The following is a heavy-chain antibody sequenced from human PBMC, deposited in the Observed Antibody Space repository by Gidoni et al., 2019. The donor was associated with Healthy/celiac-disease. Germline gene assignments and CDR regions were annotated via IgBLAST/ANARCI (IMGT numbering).Heavy chain of an antibody. Sequence: EVQLVESGGGLVQPGGSLRLSCAAPGFTFSSYWLHWVRQAPGKGLVWVSRMNSDGSSTSYADSVKGRFTISRDNAKNTLYLQMNSLRAEDTAVYYCAREQVVLAAISWFDPWGQGTLVTVSS. D-gene: IGHD2-2*01. V-gene: IGHV3-74*01. CDR1: GFTFSSYW. CDR2: MNSDGSST. J-gene: IGHJ5*02. CDR3: AREQVVLAAISWFDP.